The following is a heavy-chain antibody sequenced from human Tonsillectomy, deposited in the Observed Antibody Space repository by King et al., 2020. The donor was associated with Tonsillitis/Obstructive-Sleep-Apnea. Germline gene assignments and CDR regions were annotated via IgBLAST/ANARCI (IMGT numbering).Heavy chain of an antibody. CDR3: TAARPEYSNSWYSVGGY. V-gene: IGHV3-72*01. CDR1: GFTFSDHY. D-gene: IGHD6-13*01. CDR2: SRNKANSSTT. Sequence: VQLVESGGGLVQPGGSLRLSCAASGFTFSDHYMDWVRQAPGKGLEWVGRSRNKANSSTTEYAASVKGRFTISRDDSKNSLYLQMNSLKTADTAVYYCTAARPEYSNSWYSVGGYWGQGTLVTVSS. J-gene: IGHJ4*02.